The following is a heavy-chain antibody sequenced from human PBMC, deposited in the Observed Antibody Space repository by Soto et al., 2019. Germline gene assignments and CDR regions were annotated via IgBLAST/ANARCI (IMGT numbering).Heavy chain of an antibody. D-gene: IGHD5-12*01. CDR3: AKDCRVDGYWDLAY. CDR2: IYGNGGGT. CDR1: GFSFSTYS. Sequence: GGSLRLSCAGSGFSFSTYSMNWVRQAPGKGLEWVSSIYGNGGGTFYADSVKGRFTISRDNSKNTLYLQMNSLRAEDTAAYYCAKDCRVDGYWDLAYWGQGTLVTVSS. V-gene: IGHV3-23*01. J-gene: IGHJ4*01.